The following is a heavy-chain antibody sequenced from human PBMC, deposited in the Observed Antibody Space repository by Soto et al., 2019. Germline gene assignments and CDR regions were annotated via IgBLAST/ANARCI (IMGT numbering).Heavy chain of an antibody. CDR3: ARDAGYCSSTSCSEFDP. CDR1: GGTFSSYA. Sequence: VSCNASGGTFSSYAISWVRHAPGQGLEWMGGIIPIFGTANYAQKFQGRVTITADESTSTAYMELSRLRSEDTAVYYCARDAGYCSSTSCSEFDPWGQGTLVTVSS. V-gene: IGHV1-69*01. D-gene: IGHD2-2*01. J-gene: IGHJ5*02. CDR2: IIPIFGTA.